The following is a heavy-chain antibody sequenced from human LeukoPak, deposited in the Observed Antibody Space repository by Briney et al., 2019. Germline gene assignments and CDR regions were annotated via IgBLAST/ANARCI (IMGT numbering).Heavy chain of an antibody. CDR1: GFTFSNAW. J-gene: IGHJ4*02. CDR3: TTGRGPAALV. CDR2: IKSKTDGGTT. D-gene: IGHD2-2*01. Sequence: GGSLSLSCAASGFTFSNAWLSWVRKAPGKGLEWVGRIKSKTDGGTTDYAAPVKGRFTISRDDSKNTLYLQMNSLKTEDTAVYYCTTGRGPAALVWGQGTLVTVSS. V-gene: IGHV3-15*01.